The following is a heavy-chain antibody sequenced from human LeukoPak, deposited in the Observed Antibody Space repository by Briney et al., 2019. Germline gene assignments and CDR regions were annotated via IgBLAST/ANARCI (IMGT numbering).Heavy chain of an antibody. J-gene: IGHJ3*02. V-gene: IGHV4-59*08. CDR2: IYYSGST. D-gene: IGHD3-3*01. CDR3: ASTIFGVADAFDI. Sequence: SETLSLTCTVSGGSMSSYYWSWIRQPPGKGLEWIGYIYYSGSTNYNPSLKSRVTISVDTSKNQFSLKLSSVTAADTAVYYCASTIFGVADAFDIWGQGTMVTVSS. CDR1: GGSMSSYY.